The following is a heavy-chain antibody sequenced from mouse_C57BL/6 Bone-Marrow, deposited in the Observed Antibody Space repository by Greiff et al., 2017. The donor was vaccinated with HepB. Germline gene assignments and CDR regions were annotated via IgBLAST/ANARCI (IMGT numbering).Heavy chain of an antibody. D-gene: IGHD1-1*01. V-gene: IGHV1-81*01. CDR1: GYTFTSYG. CDR3: ARETSSGYYFDY. Sequence: VKLVESGAELARPGASVKLSCKASGYTFTSYGISWVKQRTGQGLEWIGEIYPRSGNTYYNEKFKGKATLTADKSSSTAYMELRSLTSEDSAVYFCARETSSGYYFDYWGQGTTLTVSS. CDR2: IYPRSGNT. J-gene: IGHJ2*01.